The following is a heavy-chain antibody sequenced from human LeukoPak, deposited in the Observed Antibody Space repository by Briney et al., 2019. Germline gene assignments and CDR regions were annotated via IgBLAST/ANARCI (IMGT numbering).Heavy chain of an antibody. V-gene: IGHV3-48*04. CDR2: ISSSSTI. J-gene: IGHJ3*02. CDR1: GFTFSSYS. Sequence: GSLRLSCAASGFTFSSYSMNWVRQAPGKGLEWVSYISSSSTIYYADSVKGRFTISRDNAKNSLYLQMNSLRAEDTAVYYCAREEIAAAGTNDAFDIWGQGTMVTVSS. D-gene: IGHD6-13*01. CDR3: AREEIAAAGTNDAFDI.